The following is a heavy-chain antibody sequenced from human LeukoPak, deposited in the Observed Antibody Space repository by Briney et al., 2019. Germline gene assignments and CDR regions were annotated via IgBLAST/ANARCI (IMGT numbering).Heavy chain of an antibody. CDR3: TCRIAVAGTVFDY. CDR1: GFTFSGSA. CDR2: IRSKANSYAT. Sequence: GGSLRLSCAASGFTFSGSAMHWVRQASGKGLEWVGRIRSKANSYATAYAASVKGRFTISRDDSKNTAYLQMNSLRTEDTAVYYCTCRIAVAGTVFDYWGQGTLVTVSS. D-gene: IGHD6-19*01. J-gene: IGHJ4*02. V-gene: IGHV3-73*01.